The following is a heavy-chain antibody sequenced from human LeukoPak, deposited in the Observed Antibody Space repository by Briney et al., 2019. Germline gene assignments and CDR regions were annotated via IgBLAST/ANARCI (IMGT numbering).Heavy chain of an antibody. D-gene: IGHD3-16*02. CDR3: ARRPLVGGVIVSPSGDAFDI. CDR1: GGTFSSYA. J-gene: IGHJ3*02. V-gene: IGHV1-2*02. Sequence: ASVKVSCKASGGTFSSYAISWVRQAPGQGLEWMGWINPNSGGTNYAQKFQGRVTMTRDTSISTAYMELSRLRSDDTAVYYCARRPLVGGVIVSPSGDAFDIWGQGTMVTVSS. CDR2: INPNSGGT.